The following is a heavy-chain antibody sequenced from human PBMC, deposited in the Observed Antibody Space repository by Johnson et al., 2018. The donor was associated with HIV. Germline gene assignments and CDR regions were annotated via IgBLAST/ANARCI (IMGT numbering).Heavy chain of an antibody. CDR3: ARDLIPDSTFFYDTTSYFPDALDI. V-gene: IGHV3-30*03. D-gene: IGHD3-22*01. CDR1: GFTFSSYG. Sequence: QVQLVESGGGVVQPGRSLRLSCAASGFTFSSYGMHWVRQAPGKGLEWVAVISYDGSNKYYADSVKGRFTISRDNSKNTLYLQMNSLRAEDTAVYFCARDLIPDSTFFYDTTSYFPDALDIWGQGTLVTVSS. J-gene: IGHJ3*02. CDR2: ISYDGSNK.